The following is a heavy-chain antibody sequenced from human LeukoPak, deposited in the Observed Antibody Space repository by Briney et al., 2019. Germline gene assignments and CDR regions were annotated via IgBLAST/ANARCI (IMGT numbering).Heavy chain of an antibody. CDR2: IDYDGRIT. J-gene: IGHJ4*02. V-gene: IGHV3-74*03. D-gene: IGHD1-26*01. CDR3: VRDLGGATDY. Sequence: GGSLRLSCAASGFTFSSYWMHWVRQAPGKGLVWVSRIDYDGRITTYADSVKGRFSISRDNAKNTFYLQMNSLRAEDTAVYYCVRDLGGATDYWGQGTLVTVSS. CDR1: GFTFSSYW.